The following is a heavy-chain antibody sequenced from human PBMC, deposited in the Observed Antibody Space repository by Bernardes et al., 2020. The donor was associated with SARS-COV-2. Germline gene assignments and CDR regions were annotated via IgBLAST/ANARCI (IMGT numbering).Heavy chain of an antibody. V-gene: IGHV4-39*01. Sequence: SETLSLTCTVSGVSISNANYYWAWIRQPPGKGLEWIGNIYYSGRTHYNPSLKSRVAISVDTSKNRFSLKLSSVTAADTAVYYCARLGNYDFWSGLGGQFDYWGQGTLVTVSS. CDR1: GVSISNANYY. J-gene: IGHJ4*02. D-gene: IGHD3-3*01. CDR3: ARLGNYDFWSGLGGQFDY. CDR2: IYYSGRT.